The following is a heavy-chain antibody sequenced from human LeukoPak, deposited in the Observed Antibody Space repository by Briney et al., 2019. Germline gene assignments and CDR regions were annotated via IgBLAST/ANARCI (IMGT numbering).Heavy chain of an antibody. V-gene: IGHV3-23*01. Sequence: GGSLRLSCAASGFTFSDYAMGWVRQAPGKGLEWVSSIRGSGGTTYYADSVKGRFTISRDNSKNTLYLQMHSLGAEDTAVYYCAKQSFVPYYYDSSGYNDYWGQGTLVTVSS. CDR2: IRGSGGTT. D-gene: IGHD3-22*01. CDR1: GFTFSDYA. J-gene: IGHJ4*02. CDR3: AKQSFVPYYYDSSGYNDY.